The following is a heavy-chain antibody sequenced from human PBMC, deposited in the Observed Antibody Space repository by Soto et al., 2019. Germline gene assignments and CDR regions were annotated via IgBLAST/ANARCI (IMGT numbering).Heavy chain of an antibody. D-gene: IGHD3-22*01. J-gene: IGHJ3*01. Sequence: SETLSLTCIVSGGSVGSGAYYWSWIRQPPGNALEWIGYIQYSGDTNYNSSLKSRVTISVDMSRNRFSLKLTSVTAADTAFYYCARHDYSDRAFDLWGQGTMVT. CDR1: GGSVGSGAYY. CDR2: IQYSGDT. V-gene: IGHV4-61*08. CDR3: ARHDYSDRAFDL.